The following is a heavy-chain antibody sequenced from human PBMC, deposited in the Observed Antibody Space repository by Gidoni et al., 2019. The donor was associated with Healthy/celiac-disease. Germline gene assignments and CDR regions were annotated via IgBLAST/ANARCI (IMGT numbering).Heavy chain of an antibody. CDR1: GCNFSSYW. Sequence: EVQLVESGGGLVQPGGSLRLSCAASGCNFSSYWMHWVRQAPGKGLVWVSRINSDGSSTSYEDSVKGRFTISRDNAKNTLYLQMNSLRAEDTAVYCCARDCSSTSCYPYYYYGMDVWGQGTTVTVSS. CDR3: ARDCSSTSCYPYYYYGMDV. V-gene: IGHV3-74*01. J-gene: IGHJ6*02. D-gene: IGHD2-2*01. CDR2: INSDGSST.